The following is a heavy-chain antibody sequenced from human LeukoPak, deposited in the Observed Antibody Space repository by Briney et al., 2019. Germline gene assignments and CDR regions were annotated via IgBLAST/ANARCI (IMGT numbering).Heavy chain of an antibody. J-gene: IGHJ6*02. CDR1: GYTFTDYY. CDR3: ARDHCTSSGCYEYYYYGVDV. CDR2: INLNSGGT. Sequence: ASVKVSCKASGYTFTDYYIQWVRQAPGQGHEWMGWINLNSGGTNSAQKFQGRVTMTRDTSVSTAYMELSRLRSDDTAVYYCARDHCTSSGCYEYYYYGVDVWGQGTTVTVSS. D-gene: IGHD2-2*01. V-gene: IGHV1-2*02.